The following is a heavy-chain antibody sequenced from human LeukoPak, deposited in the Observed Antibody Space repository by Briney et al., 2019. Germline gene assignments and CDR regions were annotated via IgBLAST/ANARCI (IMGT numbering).Heavy chain of an antibody. CDR1: GFTFDDYA. CDR2: ISWNSGSI. V-gene: IGHV3-9*01. Sequence: GGSLRLSCAASGFTFDDYAMHWVRHAPGKGLEWVSGISWNSGSIGYADSVKGRFTISRDNAKNSLYLQMNSLRAEDTALYYCAKGAKPAYDSSGYCDYWGQGTLVTVSS. CDR3: AKGAKPAYDSSGYCDY. D-gene: IGHD3-22*01. J-gene: IGHJ4*02.